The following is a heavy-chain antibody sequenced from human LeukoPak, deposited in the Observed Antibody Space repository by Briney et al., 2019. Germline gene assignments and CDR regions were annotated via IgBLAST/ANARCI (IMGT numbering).Heavy chain of an antibody. CDR3: AKLCSSTSCAIGGY. Sequence: ASVKVSCKASGGTFSSYGISWVRQAPGQGLEWMGWISAYNGNTNYAQKLQGRVTMTTDTSTSTAYMDLSSLRSEDTAVYYCAKLCSSTSCAIGGYWGQGTLVTVSS. CDR2: ISAYNGNT. V-gene: IGHV1-18*01. CDR1: GGTFSSYG. D-gene: IGHD2-2*01. J-gene: IGHJ4*02.